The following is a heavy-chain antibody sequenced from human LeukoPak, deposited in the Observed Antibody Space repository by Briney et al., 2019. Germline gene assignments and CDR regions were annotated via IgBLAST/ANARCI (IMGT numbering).Heavy chain of an antibody. V-gene: IGHV1-69*13. Sequence: ASVKVSCKASGGTFSSYAISWVRQAPGQGLEWMGGIIPIFGTANYAQKFQGRVTITADESTSTAYMELSSLRSEDTAVYYCAYRSGSSSWNWFDPWGQGTLVTVSS. D-gene: IGHD6-13*01. CDR3: AYRSGSSSWNWFDP. J-gene: IGHJ5*02. CDR2: IIPIFGTA. CDR1: GGTFSSYA.